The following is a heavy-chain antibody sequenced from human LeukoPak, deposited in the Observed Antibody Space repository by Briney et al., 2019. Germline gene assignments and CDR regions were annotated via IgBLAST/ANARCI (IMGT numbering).Heavy chain of an antibody. CDR3: ARVVTMVRGVIGARGMDV. V-gene: IGHV4-39*07. CDR1: GGSISSSSYY. CDR2: INHSGST. J-gene: IGHJ6*02. Sequence: PSETLSLTCTVSGGSISSSSYYWGWIRQPPGKGLEWIGEINHSGSTNYNPSLKSRVTISVDTSKNQFSLKLSSVTAADTAVYYCARVVTMVRGVIGARGMDVWGQGTTVTVSS. D-gene: IGHD3-10*01.